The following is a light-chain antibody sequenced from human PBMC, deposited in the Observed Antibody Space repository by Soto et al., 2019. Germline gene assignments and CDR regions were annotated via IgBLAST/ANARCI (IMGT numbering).Light chain of an antibody. CDR2: DVS. CDR1: SSDVGGYNY. J-gene: IGLJ2*01. V-gene: IGLV2-14*01. Sequence: QSALTQPASVSGSPGQSITISCTGTSSDVGGYNYVSWCQQHPGKAPKLMIYDVSNRPSGVSNRFSGSKSGNTASLTLSGLQAEDEADYYCSSYTSSSTLVVFGGGTKLTVL. CDR3: SSYTSSSTLVV.